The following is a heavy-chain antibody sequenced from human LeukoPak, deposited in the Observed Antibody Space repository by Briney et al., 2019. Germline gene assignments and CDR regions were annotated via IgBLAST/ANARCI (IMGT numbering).Heavy chain of an antibody. CDR3: ARNGYSYRDDAFDI. V-gene: IGHV7-4-1*02. CDR2: INTNTGNP. J-gene: IGHJ3*02. D-gene: IGHD5-18*01. Sequence: ASVKVSCKASGYTFTSYVMNWVRQAPGQGLEWMGWINTNTGNPTYAQGFTGRFVFSLDTSVSTAYLQISSLKAEDTAVYYCARNGYSYRDDAFDIWGQGTMVTVSS. CDR1: GYTFTSYV.